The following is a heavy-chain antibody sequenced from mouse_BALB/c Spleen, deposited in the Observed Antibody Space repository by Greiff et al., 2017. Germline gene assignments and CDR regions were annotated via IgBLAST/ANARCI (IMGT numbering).Heavy chain of an antibody. CDR1: GYTFTSYW. CDR3: TRRVATVVAGGFAY. V-gene: IGHV1S22*01. CDR2: IYPGSGST. J-gene: IGHJ3*01. Sequence: LQQPGSELVRPGASVKLSCKASGYTFTSYWMHWVQQRPGQGLEWIGNIYPGSGSTNYDEKFKSRTTMTVDTSSSTAYMQLSSLTSEDSAVYYCTRRVATVVAGGFAYWGQGTLVTVSA. D-gene: IGHD1-1*01.